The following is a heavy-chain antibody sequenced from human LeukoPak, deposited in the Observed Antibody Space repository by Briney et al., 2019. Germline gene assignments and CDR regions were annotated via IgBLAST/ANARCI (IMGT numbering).Heavy chain of an antibody. Sequence: AGGSLRLSCAASGFTFSTYNLNWVRQAPGKGLEWISYISSGSNTIYYADSVKGRFTISRDNAKSSLYLQMNSLRAEDTAVYYCARAGLMVRGVYNWFDPWGQGTLVTVSS. CDR3: ARAGLMVRGVYNWFDP. D-gene: IGHD3-10*01. J-gene: IGHJ5*02. V-gene: IGHV3-48*01. CDR2: ISSGSNTI. CDR1: GFTFSTYN.